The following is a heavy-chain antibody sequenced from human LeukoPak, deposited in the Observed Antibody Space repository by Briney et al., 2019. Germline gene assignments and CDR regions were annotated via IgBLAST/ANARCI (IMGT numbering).Heavy chain of an antibody. D-gene: IGHD6-19*01. Sequence: PGGSLRLSCAASGFTFSSYGMHWVRQAPGKGLEWVAVISYDGSNKYYADSVKGRFTISRDNSKNTQYLQMSSLRSEDTAVYYCVKRNTSGWYDYWGQGTLVTVSS. CDR1: GFTFSSYG. V-gene: IGHV3-30*18. CDR2: ISYDGSNK. J-gene: IGHJ4*02. CDR3: VKRNTSGWYDY.